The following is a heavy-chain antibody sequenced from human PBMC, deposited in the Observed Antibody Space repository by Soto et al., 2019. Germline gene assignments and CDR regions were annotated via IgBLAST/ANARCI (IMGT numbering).Heavy chain of an antibody. CDR3: AATMDYGDPTEWFDP. Sequence: QVQLVQSGAEVKKPGSSVKVSCKASGGTFSSYAISWVRQAPGQGLEWMGGIIPIFGTANYAQKFQGRVTITADESTSTAYMELSSLRAEDTAVYYCAATMDYGDPTEWFDPWGQGTLVTVSS. V-gene: IGHV1-69*01. D-gene: IGHD4-17*01. CDR1: GGTFSSYA. CDR2: IIPIFGTA. J-gene: IGHJ5*02.